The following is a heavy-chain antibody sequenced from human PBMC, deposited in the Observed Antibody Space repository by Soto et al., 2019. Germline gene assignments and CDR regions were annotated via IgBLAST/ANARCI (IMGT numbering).Heavy chain of an antibody. D-gene: IGHD3-10*01. Sequence: ASVKVSCKASGYTFTRYYMHWVRQAPGQGLEWMGWINPNSGGTNYAQKFQGWVTMTRDTSISTAYMELSRLRSDDTAVYYCARASTPSGSYYHPGYYYYYGMDVWGQGTTLTVSS. CDR2: INPNSGGT. V-gene: IGHV1-2*04. J-gene: IGHJ6*02. CDR3: ARASTPSGSYYHPGYYYYYGMDV. CDR1: GYTFTRYY.